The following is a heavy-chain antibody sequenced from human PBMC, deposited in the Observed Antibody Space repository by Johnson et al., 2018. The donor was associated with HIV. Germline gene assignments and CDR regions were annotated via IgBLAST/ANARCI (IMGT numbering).Heavy chain of an antibody. CDR2: IGTAGDT. D-gene: IGHD1-26*01. Sequence: EVQVVESGGGLVQPGGSLRLSCVASGFTFSSYDMHWVRQATGIGLEWVSGIGTAGDTYYPGSVKGRFTISRENAKNSLYLQMNSLRVGDTAVYYCVRGGATSYDAFDIWGQGTMVTVSS. CDR1: GFTFSSYD. V-gene: IGHV3-13*01. J-gene: IGHJ3*02. CDR3: VRGGATSYDAFDI.